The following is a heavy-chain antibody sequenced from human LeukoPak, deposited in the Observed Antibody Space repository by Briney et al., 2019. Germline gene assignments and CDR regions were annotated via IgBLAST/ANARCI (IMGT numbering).Heavy chain of an antibody. CDR2: ISYDGSNK. CDR3: AKDRTSDIVATRGRYYFDY. J-gene: IGHJ4*02. Sequence: GRSLRLSCAASGFTFSSYGMHWVRQAPGKGLEWVAVISYDGSNKYYADSVKGRFTISRDNSKNTLYLQMNSLRAEDTAVYYCAKDRTSDIVATRGRYYFDYWGQGTLVTVSS. D-gene: IGHD5-12*01. V-gene: IGHV3-30*18. CDR1: GFTFSSYG.